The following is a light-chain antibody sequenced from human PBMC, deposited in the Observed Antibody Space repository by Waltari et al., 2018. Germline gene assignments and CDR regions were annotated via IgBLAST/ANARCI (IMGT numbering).Light chain of an antibody. CDR2: DAS. CDR1: QDISNS. CDR3: QQFAKIPVT. Sequence: DIQMTQSPSSLSASIGDRVTITCRASQDISNSLNWYQHKQGTAPKVLIHDASNLATGVPSRFSGSGSGTDFTFTNSSLQPEDIATYYCQQFAKIPVTFGGGTKVETK. V-gene: IGKV1-33*01. J-gene: IGKJ4*01.